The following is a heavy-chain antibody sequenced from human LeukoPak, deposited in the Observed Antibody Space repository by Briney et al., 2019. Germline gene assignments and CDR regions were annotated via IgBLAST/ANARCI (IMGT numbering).Heavy chain of an antibody. CDR2: IDPGNSET. CDR3: ARIEGSTFDY. CDR1: GYTFTNYW. V-gene: IGHV5-51*01. Sequence: GESLKISCKGSGYTFTNYWIAWVRQMPGKGLEWMGIIDPGNSETKYSPSLQGQVTISADKSISTAYLQWSSLKASDTAMYCCARIEGSTFDYWGQGTLVTVSS. J-gene: IGHJ4*02.